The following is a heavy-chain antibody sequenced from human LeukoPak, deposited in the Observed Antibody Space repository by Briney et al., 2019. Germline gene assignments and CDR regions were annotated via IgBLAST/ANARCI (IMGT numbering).Heavy chain of an antibody. D-gene: IGHD3-9*01. CDR2: ITGSGGNT. CDR3: AKWGDYDVLTGYYVSDY. CDR1: GVTFSNYA. V-gene: IGHV3-23*01. J-gene: IGHJ4*02. Sequence: PGGSLRLSCAASGVTFSNYAMSWVRQAPGKGLEWVSAITGSGGNTYYADSVKGRFTISRDNSKNTVFLQMNILRAEDTAVYYCAKWGDYDVLTGYYVSDYWGQGTLVTVSS.